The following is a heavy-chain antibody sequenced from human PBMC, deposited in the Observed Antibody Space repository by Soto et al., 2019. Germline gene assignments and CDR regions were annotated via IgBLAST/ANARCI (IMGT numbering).Heavy chain of an antibody. V-gene: IGHV1-18*01. CDR1: GYTFTRYG. Sequence: QVQLVQSGAEVKKPGASVKVYCKASGYTFTRYGISWVRQASGQGLEWMGWISAYNGSTKYAHKLQGRVTMTTDTSTSTAYMELRSLRSDDTAVYHCARDEAYKWNDGGWFDPWGQGTLVTVSS. CDR3: ARDEAYKWNDGGWFDP. J-gene: IGHJ5*02. D-gene: IGHD1-1*01. CDR2: ISAYNGST.